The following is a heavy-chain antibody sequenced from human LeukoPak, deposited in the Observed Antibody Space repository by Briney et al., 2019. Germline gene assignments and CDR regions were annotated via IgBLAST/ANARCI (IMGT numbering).Heavy chain of an antibody. V-gene: IGHV1-2*02. D-gene: IGHD3-10*01. CDR2: INPNSGGT. CDR3: ARDGDYYGSGSYYNPDY. J-gene: IGHJ4*02. Sequence: GASVKVSCKASGYTFTGYYMHWVRQAPGQGLEWMGWINPNSGGTNFAQKFQGRVTMTRDTSISTAYMELSTLRSDDTAVYYCARDGDYYGSGSYYNPDYWGQGTLVTVSS. CDR1: GYTFTGYY.